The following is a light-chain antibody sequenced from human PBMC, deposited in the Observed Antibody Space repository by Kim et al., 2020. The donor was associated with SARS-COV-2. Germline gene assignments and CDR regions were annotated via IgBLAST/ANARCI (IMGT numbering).Light chain of an antibody. CDR1: SNDVGGSKY. CDR3: SSYTRSNTLL. J-gene: IGLJ1*01. CDR2: DVS. Sequence: GQPITLSCTGTSNDVGGSKYVSWYQQHQGSAPKLMLYDVSNRPSGVSNRFSGSKSGNTASLTISGLQPEDEADYFCSSYTRSNTLLFGTGTTVTVL. V-gene: IGLV2-14*03.